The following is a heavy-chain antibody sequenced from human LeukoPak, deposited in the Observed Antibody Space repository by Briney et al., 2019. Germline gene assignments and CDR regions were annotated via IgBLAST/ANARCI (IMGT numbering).Heavy chain of an antibody. Sequence: PGGSLRFSCAAPGSTLSSYWMHWVRQTPGKGLVWVSRINSDGSSTYYADSVKGRFTISRDNAKNTLYLQMNSLRAEDTAVYYCARRDYFDYWGQGTLVTVSS. CDR2: INSDGSST. V-gene: IGHV3-74*01. CDR3: ARRDYFDY. J-gene: IGHJ4*02. CDR1: GSTLSSYW.